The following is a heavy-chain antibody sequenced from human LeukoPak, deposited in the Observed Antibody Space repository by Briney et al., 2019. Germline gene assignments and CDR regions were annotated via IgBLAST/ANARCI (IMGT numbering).Heavy chain of an antibody. Sequence: ASVKVSCKASGGTFSSYAISWVRQAPGQGLEWMGGIIPIFGTANYAQKFQGRVTITTDESTSTAYMELSSLRSEDTAVYYCARDRIRPYPPPLYWFDPWGQGTLVTVSS. CDR2: IIPIFGTA. V-gene: IGHV1-69*05. CDR3: ARDRIRPYPPPLYWFDP. J-gene: IGHJ5*02. CDR1: GGTFSSYA.